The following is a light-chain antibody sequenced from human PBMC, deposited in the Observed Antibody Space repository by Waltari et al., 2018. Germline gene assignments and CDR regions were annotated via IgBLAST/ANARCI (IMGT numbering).Light chain of an antibody. Sequence: SYVLTQPPSVSVAPGQTTSITCGGNNIGGKSVPWYQQKPGQAPVLVGFDDADPPPGIPEGFSGSNSGNTATLTISRVAVGDEADYCCQVWDSSGDHRWVFGGGTKLTVV. CDR2: DDA. V-gene: IGLV3-21*02. J-gene: IGLJ3*02. CDR3: QVWDSSGDHRWV. CDR1: NIGGKS.